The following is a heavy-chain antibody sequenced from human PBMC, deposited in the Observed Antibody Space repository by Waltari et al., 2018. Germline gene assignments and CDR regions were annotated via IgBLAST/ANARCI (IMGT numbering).Heavy chain of an antibody. V-gene: IGHV3-74*01. Sequence: EVKLVESGGGLVQPGGSLILSCAASGFTFSDNWMHWVRQAPGKGLVWVSRMNRDATVKDDADSMKGRFTIARNNAENTLYLQMNSLRIEDTAKYYCVRGSSGWYGTDFWGQGTLVTVSS. D-gene: IGHD6-19*01. CDR3: VRGSSGWYGTDF. CDR2: MNRDATVK. CDR1: GFTFSDNW. J-gene: IGHJ4*02.